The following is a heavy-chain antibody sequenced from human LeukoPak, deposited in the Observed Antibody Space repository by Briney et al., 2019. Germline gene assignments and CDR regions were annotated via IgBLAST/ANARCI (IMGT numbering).Heavy chain of an antibody. V-gene: IGHV3-15*01. CDR3: TTDLRYFDRTGFAFDV. Sequence: GGSLRLSCAASGFTFSSYAMSWVRQAPGKGLEWVGRITSKTDGWTTDYVAPVKGRFTISRDDAKNTLYLQMNSLKTDDTAVYYCTTDLRYFDRTGFAFDVWGQGTLVTVSS. CDR1: GFTFSSYA. D-gene: IGHD3-9*01. J-gene: IGHJ3*01. CDR2: ITSKTDGWTT.